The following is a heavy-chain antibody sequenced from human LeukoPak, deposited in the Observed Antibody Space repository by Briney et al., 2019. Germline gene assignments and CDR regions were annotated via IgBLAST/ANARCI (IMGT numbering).Heavy chain of an antibody. J-gene: IGHJ4*02. V-gene: IGHV3-7*01. CDR3: AKPYYYGSGN. D-gene: IGHD3-10*01. Sequence: GGSLRVSCAASGCTFSSYEMNWVRQAPGKGLEWVANIKQDGSEKYYVDSVKGRFTISRDNSKNTLYLQMNSLRAEDTAVYYCAKPYYYGSGNWGQGTLVTVSS. CDR1: GCTFSSYE. CDR2: IKQDGSEK.